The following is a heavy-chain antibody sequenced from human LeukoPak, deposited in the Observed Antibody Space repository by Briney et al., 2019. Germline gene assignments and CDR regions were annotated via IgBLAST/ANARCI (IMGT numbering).Heavy chain of an antibody. CDR1: GYTFTSYG. J-gene: IGHJ4*02. CDR2: MNPNSGNT. D-gene: IGHD3-9*01. V-gene: IGHV1-8*02. CDR3: ARTYDILTGYHDY. Sequence: ASVKVSCKASGYTFTSYGISWVRQAPGQGLEWMGWMNPNSGNTGYAQKFQGRVTMTRNTSISTAYMELSSLRSEDTAVYYCARTYDILTGYHDYWGQGTLVTVSS.